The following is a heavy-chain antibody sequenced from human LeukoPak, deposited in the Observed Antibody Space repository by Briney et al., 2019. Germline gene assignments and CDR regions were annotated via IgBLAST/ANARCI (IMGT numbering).Heavy chain of an antibody. V-gene: IGHV1-2*02. Sequence: ASVKVSCKASGYIFTGYYIHWVRQAPGQGLEWMGWISPKSGDTNYAQMFQGRVTMTRDTSISTAYMELSRLRSDDTAIYYCAKITLAAAGTVAFDLWGQGTMLTVSS. CDR2: ISPKSGDT. CDR3: AKITLAAAGTVAFDL. J-gene: IGHJ3*01. D-gene: IGHD6-13*01. CDR1: GYIFTGYY.